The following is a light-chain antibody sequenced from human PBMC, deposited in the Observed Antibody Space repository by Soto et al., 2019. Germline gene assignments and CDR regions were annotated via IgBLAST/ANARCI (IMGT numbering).Light chain of an antibody. CDR3: QQCNSFPIT. CDR2: SSS. V-gene: IGKV1-12*01. J-gene: IGKJ5*01. CDR1: QNIDNW. Sequence: DIQMTQSPSSVSASVGARVTITCRTSQNIDNWLAWYQHKPGKAPHLLNYSSSTLQSGVPSRFSGSASWTDFTLAISSLQPEYVATYYCQQCNSFPITFGQGTRLEI.